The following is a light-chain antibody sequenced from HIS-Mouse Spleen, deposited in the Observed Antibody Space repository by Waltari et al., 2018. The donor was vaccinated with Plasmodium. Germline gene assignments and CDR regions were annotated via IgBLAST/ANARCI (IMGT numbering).Light chain of an antibody. J-gene: IGLJ3*02. V-gene: IGLV3-9*01. CDR2: RDS. CDR1: NIGSNT. CDR3: QVWDSSTV. Sequence: SYELTQPLSVSVALGQTARITCGGNNIGSNTVHRYQQKPGQAPVLVIYRDSNRPSGIPERFSGSNSGNTATLTISRAQAGDEADYYCQVWDSSTVFGGGTKLTVL.